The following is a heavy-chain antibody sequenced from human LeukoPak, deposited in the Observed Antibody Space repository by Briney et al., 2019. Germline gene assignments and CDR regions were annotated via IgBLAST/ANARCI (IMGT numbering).Heavy chain of an antibody. CDR2: ISTTSRAI. CDR3: ARDKGGQALIAPLDY. J-gene: IGHJ4*02. D-gene: IGHD3-16*01. CDR1: GFTFSSYT. Sequence: GGSLRLSCAASGFTFSSYTMNWVRQAPGKGLEWVAHISTTSRAIYYADSVRGRFTGSRDNAKNSLFLQMNSLRDEDTAIYYCARDKGGQALIAPLDYWGQGTMVTVSS. V-gene: IGHV3-48*02.